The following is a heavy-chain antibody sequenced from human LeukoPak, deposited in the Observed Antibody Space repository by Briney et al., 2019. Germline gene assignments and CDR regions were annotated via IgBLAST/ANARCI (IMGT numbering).Heavy chain of an antibody. CDR3: TTGYGDYGFDY. CDR2: IKSKTDGGTT. V-gene: IGHV3-15*01. D-gene: IGHD4-17*01. Sequence: PGGSLRLSCAASGFTFSNAWMSWVRQAPGKGLEWVGRIKSKTDGGTTDYAAPVKGRFTISRDDSKNTLYLRMNSLKTEDTAVYYCTTGYGDYGFDYWGQGTLVTVSS. CDR1: GFTFSNAW. J-gene: IGHJ4*02.